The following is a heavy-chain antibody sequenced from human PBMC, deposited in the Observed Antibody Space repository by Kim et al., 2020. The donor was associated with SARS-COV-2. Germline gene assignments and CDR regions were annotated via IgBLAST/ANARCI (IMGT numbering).Heavy chain of an antibody. D-gene: IGHD3-16*01. CDR2: TYYAANP. J-gene: IGHJ6*02. CDR3: AAVREANDFYGLGV. Sequence: SETLSLTCSASGGSISRSGHFWGWVRQTAEKGLEWVGTTYYAANPYYNPSLKDRVTISVDPSANQFSLMLSSATAADAGVYYCAAVREANDFYGLGVWG. V-gene: IGHV4-39*07. CDR1: GGSISRSGHF.